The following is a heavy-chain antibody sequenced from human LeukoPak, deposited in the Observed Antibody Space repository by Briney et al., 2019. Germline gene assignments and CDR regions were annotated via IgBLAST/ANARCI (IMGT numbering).Heavy chain of an antibody. Sequence: GGSLRLSCSASGFTFSSYAMHWVRQAPGKGLEYVSAISSNGGSTYYADSVKGRFTISRDNSKNTLYLQMSSLRAEDTAVYYCVKNLGDYYGSGSPFDYWGQGTLVTVSS. D-gene: IGHD3-10*01. CDR2: ISSNGGST. CDR1: GFTFSSYA. CDR3: VKNLGDYYGSGSPFDY. V-gene: IGHV3-64D*06. J-gene: IGHJ4*02.